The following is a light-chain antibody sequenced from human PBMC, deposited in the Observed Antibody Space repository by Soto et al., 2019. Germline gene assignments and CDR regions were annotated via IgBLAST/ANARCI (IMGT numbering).Light chain of an antibody. V-gene: IGKV1-39*01. Sequence: IQMPPSPSSLSASVGDRVTITCRASQNINSYLNWYQHKSGKAPKLLIYAASTLQSGVPARFSGSGSGTDFTLTISSLQPEDFASYYCQQNYNTVPITFGQGTRLEI. CDR2: AAS. CDR3: QQNYNTVPIT. CDR1: QNINSY. J-gene: IGKJ5*01.